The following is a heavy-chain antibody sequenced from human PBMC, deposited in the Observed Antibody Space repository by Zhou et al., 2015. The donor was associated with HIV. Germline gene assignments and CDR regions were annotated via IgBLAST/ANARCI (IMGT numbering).Heavy chain of an antibody. Sequence: LVQSGTEVRKPGSSVKVSCKANGGTFSGSDISWVRQAPGQGLEWMGRINPNSGGTNYAQKFQGRVTMTRDTSISTAYMELSRLRSDDTAVYYCARSIGIAVAGTVYYWGQGTLVTVSS. CDR1: GGTFSGSD. CDR2: INPNSGGT. V-gene: IGHV1-2*06. D-gene: IGHD6-19*01. CDR3: ARSIGIAVAGTVYY. J-gene: IGHJ4*02.